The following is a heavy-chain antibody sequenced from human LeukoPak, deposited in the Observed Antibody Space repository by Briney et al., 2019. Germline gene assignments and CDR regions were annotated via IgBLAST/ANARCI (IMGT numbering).Heavy chain of an antibody. CDR3: ARTGGGYSLDY. CDR2: ITSSSSYT. D-gene: IGHD1-26*01. CDR1: GFTFSDYY. J-gene: IGHJ4*02. V-gene: IGHV3-11*03. Sequence: GGSLRLSCAASGFTFSDYYMTWIRQPPGKGLEWVSYITSSSSYTNYADSVKGRFTISRDNAKNSLFLQMNSLRAEDTAIYHCARTGGGYSLDYWGQGTLITVSS.